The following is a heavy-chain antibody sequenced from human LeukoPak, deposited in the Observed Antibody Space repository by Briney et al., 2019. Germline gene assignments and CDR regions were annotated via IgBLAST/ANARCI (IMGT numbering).Heavy chain of an antibody. V-gene: IGHV3-48*01. D-gene: IGHD2-8*02. J-gene: IGHJ4*02. CDR2: ISSSSSTI. Sequence: HPGGSLRLSCAASGFTFSSYSMNWVRQAPGKGLEWVSYISSSSSTIYYADSVKGRFTISRDNAKNSLYLQMNNLRAEDTAVYYCARDRRYFDTGGLGGPDYWGQGTLITVSS. CDR1: GFTFSSYS. CDR3: ARDRRYFDTGGLGGPDY.